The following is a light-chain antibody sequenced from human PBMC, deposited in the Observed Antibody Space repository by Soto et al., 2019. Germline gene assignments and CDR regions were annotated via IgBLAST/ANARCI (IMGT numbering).Light chain of an antibody. Sequence: DIQMTQSPSSVSASVGDRVTIACRASQGISSWLAWYQQKPGKAPKLLIYAASNLQSEVPSRFSGSGSGTDFTLTITRLQHEDCATYYCQQANSFPYTFCQGTKLEIK. CDR3: QQANSFPYT. J-gene: IGKJ2*01. CDR1: QGISSW. V-gene: IGKV1D-12*01. CDR2: AAS.